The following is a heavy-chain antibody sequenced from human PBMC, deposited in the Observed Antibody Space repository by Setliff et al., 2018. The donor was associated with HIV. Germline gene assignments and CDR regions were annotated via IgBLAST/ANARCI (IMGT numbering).Heavy chain of an antibody. J-gene: IGHJ3*02. V-gene: IGHV3-21*01. Sequence: PGGSLRLSCAASGFTFSSYSMNWVRQAPGKGLEWVSSISSSSSYIYYADSVKGRFTISRDNAKNSLYLQMNSLRAEDTAVYYCARFYSVALYSSSYDAFDIWGQGTMVTVSS. CDR1: GFTFSSYS. D-gene: IGHD6-13*01. CDR3: ARFYSVALYSSSYDAFDI. CDR2: ISSSSSYI.